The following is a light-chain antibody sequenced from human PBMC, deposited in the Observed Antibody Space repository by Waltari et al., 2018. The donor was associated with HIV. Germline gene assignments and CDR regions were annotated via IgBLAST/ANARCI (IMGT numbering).Light chain of an antibody. CDR1: GSNIRSNF. J-gene: IGLJ1*01. CDR2: NDG. Sequence: QSVLTQPPSVSGAPGQRVTISCSGSGSNIRSNFVNWYQQLPVTAPRVLIYNDGPRPSGCPPGFSGSKSGNTASLAISGVQSEEGAEDYCAAVDDTLNVDVIGSGTKVTVL. V-gene: IGLV1-44*01. CDR3: AAVDDTLNVDV.